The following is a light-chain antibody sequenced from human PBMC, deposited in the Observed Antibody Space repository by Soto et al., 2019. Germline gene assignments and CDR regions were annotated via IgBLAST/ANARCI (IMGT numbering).Light chain of an antibody. V-gene: IGKV3D-15*01. CDR1: QSVSSH. CDR2: DAS. Sequence: EIRMTQSPATLSVSPGDNATLSCRASQSVSSHVVWYQQKPRQAPRLLIADASTRAPGIPARCSGSGAGKEFTLTISSLQSDDFAVYCCQQFGDWPSFGLGTKVDI. J-gene: IGKJ1*01. CDR3: QQFGDWPS.